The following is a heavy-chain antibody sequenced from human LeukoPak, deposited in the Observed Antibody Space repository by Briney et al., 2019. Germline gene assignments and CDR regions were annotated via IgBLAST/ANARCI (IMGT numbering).Heavy chain of an antibody. D-gene: IGHD2-2*01. Sequence: SETLSLTRTVSGGSISSYYWSWVRQPPGKGLEWIGYIYYSGSTNYNPSLKSRVTISVDTSKNQFSLKLSSVTAADTAVYYCARVVPAARRFDPWGQGTLVTVSS. J-gene: IGHJ5*02. CDR2: IYYSGST. CDR1: GGSISSYY. CDR3: ARVVPAARRFDP. V-gene: IGHV4-59*01.